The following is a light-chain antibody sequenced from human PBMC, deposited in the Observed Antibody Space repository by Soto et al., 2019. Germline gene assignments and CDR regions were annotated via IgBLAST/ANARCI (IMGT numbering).Light chain of an antibody. V-gene: IGLV1-40*01. CDR3: QSYDSSLSSYV. J-gene: IGLJ1*01. CDR2: GNS. Sequence: QSVLTQPPSVSGAPGQRVTFSCTGSSSNIGAGCNVHWYQQLPGTAPKLLVYGNSNRPSGVPDRFSGSKSGTSASLAITGLQAEDEADYYCQSYDSSLSSYVFGTGTKVTVL. CDR1: SSNIGAGCN.